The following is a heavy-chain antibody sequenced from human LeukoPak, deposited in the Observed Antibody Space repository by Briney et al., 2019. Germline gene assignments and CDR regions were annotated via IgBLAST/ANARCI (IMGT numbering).Heavy chain of an antibody. J-gene: IGHJ6*02. CDR2: IYSSDRT. V-gene: IGHV3-53*01. D-gene: IGHD6-19*01. CDR1: GFAVSSKH. Sequence: GGSLRLSCAASGFAVSSKHMSWVRQAPGKGLEWVSVIYSSDRTYYEDSVKGRFTISRDNSKNTVYLQMNSLRAEDTAVYYCARPGDIAVTGMVDVWGQGTTVTVSS. CDR3: ARPGDIAVTGMVDV.